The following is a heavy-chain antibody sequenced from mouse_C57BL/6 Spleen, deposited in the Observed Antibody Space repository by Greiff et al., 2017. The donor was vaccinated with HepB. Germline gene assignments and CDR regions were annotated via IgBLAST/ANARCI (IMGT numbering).Heavy chain of an antibody. CDR3: ARSNYSNYPFAY. D-gene: IGHD2-5*01. CDR1: GYAFSSSW. Sequence: LEESGPELVKPGASVKISCKASGYAFSSSWMNWVKQRPGKGLEWIGRIYPGDGDTNYNGKFKGKATLTADKSSSTAYMQLSSLTSEDSAVYFCARSNYSNYPFAYWGQGTLVTVSA. CDR2: IYPGDGDT. J-gene: IGHJ3*01. V-gene: IGHV1-82*01.